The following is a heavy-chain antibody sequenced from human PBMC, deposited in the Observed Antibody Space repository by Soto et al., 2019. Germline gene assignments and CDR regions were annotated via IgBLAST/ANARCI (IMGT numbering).Heavy chain of an antibody. CDR2: MNSDGSTT. CDR1: GFTFSSYW. CDR3: ARVGRGFWYFDL. Sequence: EVQPVESGGGLVQPGGSLRLSCAASGFTFSSYWMHWVRQAPGKGLVWVSRMNSDGSTTSYADSVKGRFTISRGNAKNTVYLQMNSLTAEDTAVYYCARVGRGFWYFDLWGRGTLVTVSS. J-gene: IGHJ2*01. V-gene: IGHV3-74*01.